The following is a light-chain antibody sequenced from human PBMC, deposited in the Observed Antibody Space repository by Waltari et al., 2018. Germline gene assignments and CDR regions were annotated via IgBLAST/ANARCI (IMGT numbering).Light chain of an antibody. V-gene: IGLV6-57*03. J-gene: IGLJ2*01. CDR2: EDD. CDR3: QSYDASVI. CDR1: SGSIARNY. Sequence: FMLTQPHSVSESPGKTVSISCTRRSGSIARNYVQWYQQRPGSAPTIVIYEDDQRPSGVPDRFSGSIDSSPNSASLTISGLETEDEADYYCQSYDASVIFGGGTRLTVL.